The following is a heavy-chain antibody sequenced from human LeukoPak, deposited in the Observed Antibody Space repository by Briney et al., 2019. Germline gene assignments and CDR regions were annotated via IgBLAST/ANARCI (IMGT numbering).Heavy chain of an antibody. V-gene: IGHV4-59*01. D-gene: IGHD3-3*01. CDR3: ASQTYYDFWSGPLGAFDI. J-gene: IGHJ3*02. CDR1: GGSISSYY. Sequence: SETLSLTCTVSGGSISSYYWSWIRQPPGKGLEWIGYIYYSGSTNYNPSLKSRVTISVDTSKNQFSLKLSSVTAADTAVYYCASQTYYDFWSGPLGAFDIWGQGTMVTVSS. CDR2: IYYSGST.